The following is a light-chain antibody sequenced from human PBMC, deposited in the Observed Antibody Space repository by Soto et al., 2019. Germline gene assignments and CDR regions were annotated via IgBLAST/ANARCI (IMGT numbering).Light chain of an antibody. J-gene: IGLJ1*01. CDR1: SSDVGAYNY. CDR3: SSYTGSSTLGV. V-gene: IGLV2-14*01. CDR2: EVS. Sequence: QSALTQPASVSGSPGQSITISCTGTSSDVGAYNYVSWYQQHPGKAPKLMISEVSNRPSGVSNRFSGSKSGNTASLTISGLQAEDEADDYCSSYTGSSTLGVFGTGTKLTVL.